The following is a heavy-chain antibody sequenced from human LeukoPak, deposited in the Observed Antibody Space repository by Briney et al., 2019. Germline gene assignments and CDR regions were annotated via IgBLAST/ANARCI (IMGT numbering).Heavy chain of an antibody. CDR2: IKEDGSEK. Sequence: PGGSLRLSCTASGFTFNSYGMNWVRQAPGKGLEWVANIKEDGSEKYYVDSVKGRFTISRDNAKNSLYLQMSSLRAEDTAVYYCARGVDVWSQGSTVTVS. CDR3: ARGVDV. V-gene: IGHV3-7*04. CDR1: GFTFNSYG. J-gene: IGHJ6*02.